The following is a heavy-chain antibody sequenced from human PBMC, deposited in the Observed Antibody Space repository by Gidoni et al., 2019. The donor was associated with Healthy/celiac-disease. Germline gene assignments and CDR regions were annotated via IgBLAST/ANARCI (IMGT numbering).Heavy chain of an antibody. Sequence: EVQLLESGGGLVQPGGSLRLSCAASGFTFSSYAMSWVRQAPGKGLEWVSAISGSGGSTYYADSVKGRFTISRDNSKNTLYLQMNSRRAEDTAVYYCAKPLTPRNSGWFLDPDAFDIWGQGTMVTVSS. CDR1: GFTFSSYA. CDR3: AKPLTPRNSGWFLDPDAFDI. CDR2: ISGSGGST. J-gene: IGHJ3*02. V-gene: IGHV3-23*01. D-gene: IGHD6-19*01.